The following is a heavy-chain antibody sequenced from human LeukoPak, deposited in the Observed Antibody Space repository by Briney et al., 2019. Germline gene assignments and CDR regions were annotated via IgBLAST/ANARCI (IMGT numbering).Heavy chain of an antibody. CDR3: ARHGGTLDYFDY. CDR2: ISYGGAT. V-gene: IGHV4-39*01. Sequence: SETLSLTCTVSGGSISSRSDYWGWIRQTPGKGLEWIGYISYGGATSYNPSLKRRVIISVDSPKNRFSLRLSSLTAADTALYYCARHGGTLDYFDYWGPGSLVTVSS. CDR1: GGSISSRSDY. J-gene: IGHJ4*02. D-gene: IGHD1-26*01.